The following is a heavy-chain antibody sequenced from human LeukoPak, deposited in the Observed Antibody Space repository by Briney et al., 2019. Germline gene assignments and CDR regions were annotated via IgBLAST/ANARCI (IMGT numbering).Heavy chain of an antibody. V-gene: IGHV4-30-4*08. D-gene: IGHD2-15*01. Sequence: SETLSLTSTVSGGSISSGDYYWRWIRQPPGKGLEWIGYIYYSGSTYYNPSLKSRVTVSVDTSKNQFSLKLSSVTAADTAVYYSARVGARAVVVVAATHGLVWFDPWGQGTLVTVSS. J-gene: IGHJ5*02. CDR2: IYYSGST. CDR1: GGSISSGDYY. CDR3: ARVGARAVVVVAATHGLVWFDP.